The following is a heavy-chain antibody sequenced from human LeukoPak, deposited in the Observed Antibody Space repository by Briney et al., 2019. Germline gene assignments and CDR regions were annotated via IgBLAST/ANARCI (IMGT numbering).Heavy chain of an antibody. CDR3: ARDGVDTKHDY. Sequence: GGSLRLSCAASGFTFSSYAMHWVRQAPGKGLEWVAVISYDGSNKYYADSVKGRFTISRDNSKNTLYLQMNGLRAEDTAVYYCARDGVDTKHDYWGQGSLVTVSS. J-gene: IGHJ4*02. CDR1: GFTFSSYA. D-gene: IGHD5-18*01. V-gene: IGHV3-30-3*01. CDR2: ISYDGSNK.